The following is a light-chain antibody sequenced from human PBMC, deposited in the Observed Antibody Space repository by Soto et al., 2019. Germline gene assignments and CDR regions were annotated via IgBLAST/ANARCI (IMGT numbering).Light chain of an antibody. CDR3: QQYNNWPGIT. Sequence: EIVMTQSPARLSVAPGERATLSCRASLSVSRNLAWYQKKPGQAPRLLIYGASNRATGISARFSGSGSGTEFTLTISSLQSEDLAVYYCQQYNNWPGITFGQGTRVEIK. CDR2: GAS. J-gene: IGKJ5*01. CDR1: LSVSRN. V-gene: IGKV3-15*01.